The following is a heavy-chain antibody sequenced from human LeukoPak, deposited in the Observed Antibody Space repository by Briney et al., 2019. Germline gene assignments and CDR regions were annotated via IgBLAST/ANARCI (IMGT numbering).Heavy chain of an antibody. CDR3: ARDWASQTLGATTGFDI. V-gene: IGHV1-46*01. CDR2: INPSGGST. D-gene: IGHD1-26*01. Sequence: ASVKLSCKASGYTFTSYYMHWVRHAPGQGLEWMRIINPSGGSTSYAKKFQGRVTMTRDTSTSTVYMELSSLRSEDTAVYYCARDWASQTLGATTGFDIWGQGTMVTVSS. CDR1: GYTFTSYY. J-gene: IGHJ3*02.